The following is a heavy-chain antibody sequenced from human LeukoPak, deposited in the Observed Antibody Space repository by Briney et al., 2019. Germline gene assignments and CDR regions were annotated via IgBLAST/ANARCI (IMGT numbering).Heavy chain of an antibody. Sequence: GSLRLSCAASGFTFSDHYMSWIRQPAGKGLEWIGRIYTSGSTNYNPSLKSRVTMSVDTSKNQFSLKPSSVTAADTAVYYCARSGSNRPGAFDIWGQGTMVTVSS. CDR3: ARSGSNRPGAFDI. CDR1: GFTFSDHY. CDR2: IYTSGST. V-gene: IGHV4-4*07. J-gene: IGHJ3*02.